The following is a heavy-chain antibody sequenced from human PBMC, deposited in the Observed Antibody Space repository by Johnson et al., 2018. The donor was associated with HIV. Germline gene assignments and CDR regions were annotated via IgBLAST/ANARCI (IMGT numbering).Heavy chain of an antibody. CDR3: ARDYQWLVQDDAFDI. V-gene: IGHV3-66*02. D-gene: IGHD6-19*01. CDR2: IYTGGST. J-gene: IGHJ3*02. Sequence: VQVVESGGGLVQPGGSLRLSCAASGFTVSSNYMSWVRQAPGKGLEWVSVIYTGGSTHYADSVKGRFTISRDNSKNTLYLQMNSLRAEDTAVYYCARDYQWLVQDDAFDIWGQGTIVTVSS. CDR1: GFTVSSNY.